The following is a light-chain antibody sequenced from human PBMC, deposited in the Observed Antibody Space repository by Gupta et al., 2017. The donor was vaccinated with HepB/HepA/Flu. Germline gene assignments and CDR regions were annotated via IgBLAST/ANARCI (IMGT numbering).Light chain of an antibody. J-gene: IGLJ2*01. CDR2: DDS. Sequence: SYVLNQPPSVSVARGKTARITCGGNNIGSKSVHWYQQKPGQAPVLVVYDDSDRPSGIPERFSGSNSGNTATLTISRFEAVDEADYYCQVWDSSSDHSYVVFGGGTKLTVL. CDR1: NIGSKS. V-gene: IGLV3-21*03. CDR3: QVWDSSSDHSYVV.